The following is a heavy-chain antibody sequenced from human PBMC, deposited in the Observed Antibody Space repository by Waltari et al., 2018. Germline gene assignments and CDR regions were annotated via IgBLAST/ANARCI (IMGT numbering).Heavy chain of an antibody. CDR1: GFSFSCLW. J-gene: IGHJ4*02. V-gene: IGHV3-74*01. CDR3: TRDNWGTSDY. Sequence: EVQLVESGGGLVQPGASLILSCAASGFSFSCLWIHWVRQAPGQGLEWVSRINPAGSATTDADSVRGRFTISRDNAQNTLHLQMNSLRVEDTAMYYCTRDNWGTSDYWGQGTLVTVSS. CDR2: INPAGSAT. D-gene: IGHD7-27*01.